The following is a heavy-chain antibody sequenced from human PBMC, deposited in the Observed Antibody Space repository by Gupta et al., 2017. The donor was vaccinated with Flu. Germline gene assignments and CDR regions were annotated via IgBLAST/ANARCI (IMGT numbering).Heavy chain of an antibody. CDR3: ATVTSGC. V-gene: IGHV3-74*03. Sequence: EMQLVESGGGLVQPGGSLRLPCAASAFPFSRSYLQWVRQAPGKGLVWVSRINPDGSSTTYAESVKGRFTISRDNAKNTLYLQMNSLGDDDTAVYYCATVTSGCWGQGTLVTVSS. D-gene: IGHD4-17*01. CDR2: INPDGSST. CDR1: AFPFSRSY. J-gene: IGHJ4*02.